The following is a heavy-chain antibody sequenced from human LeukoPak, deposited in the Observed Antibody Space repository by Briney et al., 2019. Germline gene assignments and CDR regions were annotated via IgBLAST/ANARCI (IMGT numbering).Heavy chain of an antibody. CDR1: GFSLSTSGVG. CDR2: IYWDDEK. CDR3: AHSHGYGSSWSGFDS. Sequence: SGPTLFNPTQTLTLTCTFSGFSLSTSGVGGGWIRQPPVKALEWLALIYWDDEKRHIPSRKSRHTITQETSKNQVVLTMTNMDPVDTATYYCAHSHGYGSSWSGFDSWGQGTLVTVSS. J-gene: IGHJ4*02. V-gene: IGHV2-5*02. D-gene: IGHD6-13*01.